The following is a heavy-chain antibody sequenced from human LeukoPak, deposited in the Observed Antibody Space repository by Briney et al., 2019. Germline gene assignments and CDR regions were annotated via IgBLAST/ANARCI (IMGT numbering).Heavy chain of an antibody. V-gene: IGHV4-31*03. D-gene: IGHD3-22*01. J-gene: IGHJ2*01. CDR3: ARAARQGFTMIVVAFFYFDL. CDR2: INHSGST. CDR1: GGSISSGASD. Sequence: SETLSLTCTLSGGSISSGASDWGWIRQHPKRGLEGVGYINHSGSTYYNPSLGSRVTMSVDTSKNQFSLKLSSVAAADSAVYYCARAARQGFTMIVVAFFYFDLWGRGTLVTVSS.